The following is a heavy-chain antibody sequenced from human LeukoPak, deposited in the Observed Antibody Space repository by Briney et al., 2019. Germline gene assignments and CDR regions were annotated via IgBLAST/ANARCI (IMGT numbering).Heavy chain of an antibody. Sequence: SETLSLTCTVSGGSISSGGYYWSWIRQPPGKGLEWIGEINHSGSTNYNPSLKSRVTISVDTSKNQFSLKLSSVTAADTAVYYCARSPLALTIDFDYWGQGTLVTVSS. J-gene: IGHJ4*02. V-gene: IGHV4-39*07. CDR3: ARSPLALTIDFDY. CDR1: GGSISSGGYY. CDR2: INHSGST.